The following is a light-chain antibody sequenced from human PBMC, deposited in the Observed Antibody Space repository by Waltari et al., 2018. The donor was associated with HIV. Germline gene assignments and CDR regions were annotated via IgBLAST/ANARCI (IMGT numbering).Light chain of an antibody. CDR1: NSNIGSNT. Sequence: QSVLTQPPSASGTPGQRVTIACSGSNSNIGSNTVNWYKQVPGTAPKLLIYNNYQRPAGVPDRFSGSKSGSSASLAISGLQSEDDGEYYCAAWDGSLLGVLFGGGTKLTVL. V-gene: IGLV1-44*01. CDR2: NNY. CDR3: AAWDGSLLGVL. J-gene: IGLJ2*01.